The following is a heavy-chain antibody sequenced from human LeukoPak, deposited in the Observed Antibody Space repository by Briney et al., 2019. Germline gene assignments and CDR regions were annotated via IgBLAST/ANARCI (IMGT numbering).Heavy chain of an antibody. CDR1: GFTFSSYA. D-gene: IGHD6-19*01. CDR3: AKSAKKGIAVAYDAFDI. V-gene: IGHV3-23*01. Sequence: GGSLRLSCAASGFTFSSYAMNWVRQAPGKGLEWVSGISGSGGGTYYADSIKGRFTISRDNSKNTLYLQMNSLRAEETAVYYCAKSAKKGIAVAYDAFDIWGQGTMVTVSS. CDR2: ISGSGGGT. J-gene: IGHJ3*02.